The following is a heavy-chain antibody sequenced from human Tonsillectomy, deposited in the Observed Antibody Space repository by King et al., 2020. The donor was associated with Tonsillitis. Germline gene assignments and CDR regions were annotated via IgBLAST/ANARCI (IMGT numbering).Heavy chain of an antibody. CDR2: ITGSGSAT. Sequence: VQLLESGGGLVQPGGSLRLSCAASGFTFSTYAMTWVRQAPGKGLEWVSGITGSGSATYYADSVKGRFTISRDNSKNTQYLQMNSLRAEDTAVYYCAKGTIFGGPQGWGTDSWGQGALVTVSS. V-gene: IGHV3-23*01. CDR3: AKGTIFGGPQGWGTDS. J-gene: IGHJ4*02. CDR1: GFTFSTYA. D-gene: IGHD3-3*01.